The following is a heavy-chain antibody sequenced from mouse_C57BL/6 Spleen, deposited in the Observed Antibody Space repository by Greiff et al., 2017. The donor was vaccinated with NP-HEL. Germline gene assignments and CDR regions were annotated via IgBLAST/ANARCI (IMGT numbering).Heavy chain of an antibody. V-gene: IGHV5-9-1*02. CDR2: ISSGGDYI. CDR3: TRDRHYYGSSYVGYYDMDY. J-gene: IGHJ4*01. D-gene: IGHD1-1*01. CDR1: GFTFSSYA. Sequence: EVKLVESGEGLVKPGGSLKLSCAASGFTFSSYAMSWVRQTPEKRLEWVAYISSGGDYIYYADTVKGRFTISRDNARNTLYLQMSSLKSEDTATYYCTRDRHYYGSSYVGYYDMDYWGQGTSVTVSS.